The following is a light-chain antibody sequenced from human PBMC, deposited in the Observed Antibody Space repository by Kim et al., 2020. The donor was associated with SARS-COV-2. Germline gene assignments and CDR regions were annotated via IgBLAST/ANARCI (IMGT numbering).Light chain of an antibody. Sequence: EVVLTQSPGTLSLSPGERATLSCRASQSISSSYLAWYQQKPGQAPRLLIYGASSRATGIPGRFSGSGSGTEFTLTISSLQPEDFAVYYCQQYDKSPLRFGGGTRVDIK. CDR3: QQYDKSPLR. CDR2: GAS. V-gene: IGKV3-20*01. CDR1: QSISSSY. J-gene: IGKJ4*01.